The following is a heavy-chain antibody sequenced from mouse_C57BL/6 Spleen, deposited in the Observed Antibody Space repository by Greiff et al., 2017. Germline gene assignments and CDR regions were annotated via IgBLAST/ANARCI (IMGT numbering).Heavy chain of an antibody. CDR2: INPYNGGT. D-gene: IGHD1-1*01. CDR3: ASPYGPEGDYAMDY. Sequence: VQLKESGPVLVKPGASVKMSCKASGYTFTDYYMNWVKQSHGKSLEWIGVINPYNGGTSYNQKFKGKATLTVDKSSSTAYMELNSLTSEDSAVYYCASPYGPEGDYAMDYWGQGTSVTVSS. CDR1: GYTFTDYY. V-gene: IGHV1-19*01. J-gene: IGHJ4*01.